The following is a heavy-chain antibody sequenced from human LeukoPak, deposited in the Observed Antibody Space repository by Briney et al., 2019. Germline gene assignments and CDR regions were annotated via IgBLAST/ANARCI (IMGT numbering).Heavy chain of an antibody. Sequence: GGSLRLSCAASGFTFSSYAMHWVRQAPGKGLEYVSAISSNGGSTYYANSVKGGFPISRDNSKNTLYLQMGSLRAEDMAVYYCARGVYIAAAFFPPDGMDVWGQGTTVTVSS. CDR3: ARGVYIAAAFFPPDGMDV. CDR1: GFTFSSYA. CDR2: ISSNGGST. D-gene: IGHD6-13*01. J-gene: IGHJ6*02. V-gene: IGHV3-64*01.